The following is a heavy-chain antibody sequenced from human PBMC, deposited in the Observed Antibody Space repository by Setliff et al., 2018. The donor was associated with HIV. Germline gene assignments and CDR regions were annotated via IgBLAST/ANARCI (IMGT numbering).Heavy chain of an antibody. CDR1: SGSISSNSYY. J-gene: IGHJ6*03. V-gene: IGHV4-39*07. Sequence: SETLSLTCTVSSGSISSNSYYWGWIRQPPGKGLEWIGSIYYSGSTYYNPSLKSRVTISVDTSKNQFSLKLSSVTAADTAVYYCARDGGAARPMDVWGKGTTVTVSS. CDR3: ARDGGAARPMDV. CDR2: IYYSGST. D-gene: IGHD6-6*01.